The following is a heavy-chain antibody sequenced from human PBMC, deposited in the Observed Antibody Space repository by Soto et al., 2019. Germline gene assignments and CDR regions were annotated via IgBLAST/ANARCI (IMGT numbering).Heavy chain of an antibody. Sequence: LSLTCAVYGGSFSGYYWSWIRQPPGKGLEWIGEINHSGSTNYNPSLKSRVTISVDTSKNQFSLKLSSVTAADTAVYYCARVRIYSSSPADYWGQGTLVTVSS. J-gene: IGHJ4*02. CDR3: ARVRIYSSSPADY. CDR2: INHSGST. CDR1: GGSFSGYY. V-gene: IGHV4-34*01. D-gene: IGHD6-6*01.